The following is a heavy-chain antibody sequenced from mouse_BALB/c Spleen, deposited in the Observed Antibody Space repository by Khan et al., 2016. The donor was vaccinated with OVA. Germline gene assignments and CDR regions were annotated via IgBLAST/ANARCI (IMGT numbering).Heavy chain of an antibody. D-gene: IGHD3-1*01. J-gene: IGHJ4*01. CDR2: IDPFNGGT. V-gene: IGHV1S135*01. CDR1: GYSFTSYY. Sequence: VQLQQSGPELMKPGASVKISCKASGYSFTSYYIHWVKQSHGKSLEWIGYIDPFNGGTSYNQKFKGKATLTLDKSSSTAYLHLSSLTSEDSADYFCARGGLGLRAYAMDYWGQGTSVTVSS. CDR3: ARGGLGLRAYAMDY.